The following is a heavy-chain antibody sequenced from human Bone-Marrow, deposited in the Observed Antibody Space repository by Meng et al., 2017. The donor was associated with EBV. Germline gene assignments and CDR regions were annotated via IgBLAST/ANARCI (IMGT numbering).Heavy chain of an antibody. V-gene: IGHV4-61*01. CDR1: GVSVNSGTYH. D-gene: IGHD2/OR15-2a*01. CDR2: IYDTGTT. CDR3: AKSRSSTPGIVDD. Sequence: GQRQASRPGLVKPSGTLSPTCVVSGVSVNSGTYHWSWIRQSPGKVLEWIGYIYDTGTTIYNPSLNSRVTILLETSKNQFSLRLHSVTTADTAVYYCAKSRSSTPGIVDDWGQGTLVTVFS. J-gene: IGHJ4*02.